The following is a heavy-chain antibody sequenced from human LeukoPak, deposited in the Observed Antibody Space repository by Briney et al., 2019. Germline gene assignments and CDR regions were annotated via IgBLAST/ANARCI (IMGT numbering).Heavy chain of an antibody. D-gene: IGHD3-22*01. CDR2: ISGSGGST. Sequence: GGSLRLSCAASGFTFSSYAMSWVRQAPGKGLEWVSAISGSGGSTYYADSVKGRFTISRDNAKNSLYLQMNSLRAEDTAVYYCARDRGRYYYDSSGQNNWGQGTLVTVSS. CDR3: ARDRGRYYYDSSGQNN. CDR1: GFTFSSYA. V-gene: IGHV3-23*01. J-gene: IGHJ4*02.